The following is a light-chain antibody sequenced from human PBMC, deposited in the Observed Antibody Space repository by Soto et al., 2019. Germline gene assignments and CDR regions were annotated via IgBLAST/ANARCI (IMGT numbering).Light chain of an antibody. J-gene: IGLJ2*01. Sequence: QSALTQPASVSGSPGQSITISCTGTSSDVGSYNLVSWYQQHPGKAPKLMIYEVSKRPSGVSNRFSGPKSGNTASLTISGLQAEDEADYYCCSYAGSSTSYVVFGGGTKLTVL. CDR1: SSDVGSYNL. V-gene: IGLV2-23*02. CDR3: CSYAGSSTSYVV. CDR2: EVS.